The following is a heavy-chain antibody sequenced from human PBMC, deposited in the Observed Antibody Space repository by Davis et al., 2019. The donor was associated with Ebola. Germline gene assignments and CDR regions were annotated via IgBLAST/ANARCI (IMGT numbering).Heavy chain of an antibody. CDR1: GYTFTSYG. V-gene: IGHV1-18*01. Sequence: ASVKVSCKASGYTFTSYGISWVRQAPGQGLEWMGWISAYNGNTNYAQKLQGRVTMTEDTSTDTAYMELSSLRSEDTAVYYCATYDFWSGYYYWGQGTLVTVSS. CDR2: ISAYNGNT. CDR3: ATYDFWSGYYY. J-gene: IGHJ4*02. D-gene: IGHD3-3*01.